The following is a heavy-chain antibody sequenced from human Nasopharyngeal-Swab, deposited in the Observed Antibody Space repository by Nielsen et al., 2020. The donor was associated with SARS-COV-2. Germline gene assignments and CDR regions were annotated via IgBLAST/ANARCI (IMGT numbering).Heavy chain of an antibody. CDR3: ARDTGYSSSPYFDY. D-gene: IGHD6-13*01. Sequence: SETLSLTCTVSGGSIRSYYWSWIRQPPGKGLEWIGYIYYSGTTNYNPSLKSRVTLSVDTSKNQFSLKLRSVSAADTAVYYCARDTGYSSSPYFDYWGQGTLVTVSS. CDR2: IYYSGTT. CDR1: GGSIRSYY. J-gene: IGHJ4*02. V-gene: IGHV4-59*01.